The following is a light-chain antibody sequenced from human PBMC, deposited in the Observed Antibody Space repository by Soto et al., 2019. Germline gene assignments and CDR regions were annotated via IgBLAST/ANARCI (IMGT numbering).Light chain of an antibody. Sequence: DIQMTQSPSSLSASVGDRVTITCRARQSISSYLNWYQQKPGKAPKLLIYAASSLQSGVPSRFSGSGAGTDFTLTISSLQPEDCATYYCLQSDSTPWWTFGHGTKLEIK. CDR1: QSISSY. J-gene: IGKJ2*02. CDR2: AAS. CDR3: LQSDSTPWWT. V-gene: IGKV1-39*01.